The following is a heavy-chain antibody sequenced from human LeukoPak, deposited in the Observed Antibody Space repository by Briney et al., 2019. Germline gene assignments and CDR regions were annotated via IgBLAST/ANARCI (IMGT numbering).Heavy chain of an antibody. Sequence: ASVKVSCKASGYTFTSYYMHWVRQAPGQGLEWMGIINPSGGSTSYAQKFQGRVTVTRDTSTSTVYMELSRLRSDDTAVYYCARGLLIRSYYYYGMDVWGQGTTVTVSS. CDR2: INPSGGST. J-gene: IGHJ6*02. V-gene: IGHV1-46*01. D-gene: IGHD3-3*01. CDR1: GYTFTSYY. CDR3: ARGLLIRSYYYYGMDV.